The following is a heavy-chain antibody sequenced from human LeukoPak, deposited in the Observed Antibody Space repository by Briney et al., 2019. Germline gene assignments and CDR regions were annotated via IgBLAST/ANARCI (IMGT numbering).Heavy chain of an antibody. V-gene: IGHV3-43D*03. D-gene: IGHD2-2*02. CDR1: GFTFDDYA. Sequence: PGGSLRLSCAASGFTFDDYAMHWVRQAPGKGLEWVSLISWDGGSTYYADSVKGRFTISRDNSKNSLYLQMNSLRAEDTALYYCAKDAGIRFLTGFDYWGQGTLVTVSS. CDR2: ISWDGGST. CDR3: AKDAGIRFLTGFDY. J-gene: IGHJ4*02.